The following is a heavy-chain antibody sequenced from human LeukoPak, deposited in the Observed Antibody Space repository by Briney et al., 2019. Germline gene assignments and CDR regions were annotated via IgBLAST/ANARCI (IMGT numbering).Heavy chain of an antibody. V-gene: IGHV3-30*01. D-gene: IGHD6-6*01. Sequence: PGGSLRLPCAASGFTFSSYAMHWVRQAPGKGLEWVAVISYDGSNKYYADSVKGRFTISRDNSKNTLYLQMNSLRAEDTAVYYRARDRISYSSSWSQVDYWGQGTLVTVSS. J-gene: IGHJ4*02. CDR1: GFTFSSYA. CDR3: ARDRISYSSSWSQVDY. CDR2: ISYDGSNK.